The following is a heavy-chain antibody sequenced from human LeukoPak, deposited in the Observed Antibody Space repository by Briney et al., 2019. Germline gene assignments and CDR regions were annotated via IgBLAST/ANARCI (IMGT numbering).Heavy chain of an antibody. V-gene: IGHV3-53*01. CDR3: ASSVLSIAAAGYYYYGMDV. D-gene: IGHD6-13*01. CDR2: IYSGGST. Sequence: PGGSLRLSCAASGFTVSSNYMSWVRQAPGKGLEWVSVIYSGGSTYYADSVKGRSTISRDNSKNTLYLQMNSLRAEDTAVYYCASSVLSIAAAGYYYYGMDVWGQGTTVTVSS. CDR1: GFTVSSNY. J-gene: IGHJ6*02.